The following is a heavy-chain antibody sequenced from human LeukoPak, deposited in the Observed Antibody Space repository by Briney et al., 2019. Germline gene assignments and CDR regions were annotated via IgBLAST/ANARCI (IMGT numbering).Heavy chain of an antibody. CDR2: ISYDGSNK. CDR1: GFTFSSYG. Sequence: GGSLRLSCAASGFTFSSYGMHWVRQAPGKGLEWVAVISYDGSNKYYADSVKGRFTISRDNSKNTLYLQMNSLRAEDTAVYYCASTTVTSFDYWGQGTLVTVSS. CDR3: ASTTVTSFDY. D-gene: IGHD4-17*01. V-gene: IGHV3-30*19. J-gene: IGHJ4*02.